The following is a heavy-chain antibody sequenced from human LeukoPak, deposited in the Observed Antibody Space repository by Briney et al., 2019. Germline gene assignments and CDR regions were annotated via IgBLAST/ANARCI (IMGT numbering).Heavy chain of an antibody. CDR1: GYTFTGYY. CDR3: AAAPWSGSYYVFDY. V-gene: IGHV1-2*02. CDR2: INPNSGGT. D-gene: IGHD1-26*01. Sequence: ASVKVSCKASGYTFTGYYMHWVRQAPGQGLEWMGWINPNSGGTNYAQKFQGRVTMTRDTSISTAYMELSRLRSDDTAVYYCAAAPWSGSYYVFDYWGQGTLVTVSS. J-gene: IGHJ4*02.